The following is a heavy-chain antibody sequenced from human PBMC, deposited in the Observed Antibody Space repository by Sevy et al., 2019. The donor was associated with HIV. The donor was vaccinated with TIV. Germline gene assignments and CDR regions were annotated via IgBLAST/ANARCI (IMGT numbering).Heavy chain of an antibody. Sequence: GGCLRLCCAASGFSFSSYGMHWVRQAPGKGLECMSYIQYDGSNKEYADSVKGRFTISRDNSKNTLYLQMNSLRVEDTAVFYCVKDGGGEGGDHWGQGTLVTVSS. CDR2: IQYDGSNK. CDR1: GFSFSSYG. J-gene: IGHJ4*02. D-gene: IGHD2-21*01. CDR3: VKDGGGEGGDH. V-gene: IGHV3-30*02.